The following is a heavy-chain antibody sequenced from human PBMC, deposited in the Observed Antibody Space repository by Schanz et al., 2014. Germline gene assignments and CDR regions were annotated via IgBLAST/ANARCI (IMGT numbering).Heavy chain of an antibody. CDR3: ASADYTNYFDY. J-gene: IGHJ4*02. V-gene: IGHV3-74*01. D-gene: IGHD4-4*01. CDR1: GFTFSDSW. CDR2: TSNDGSFT. Sequence: EVQLVESGGGLVQPGGSLRLSCAASGFTFSDSWMHWVRQAPGKGLVWVSRTSNDGSFTTFADSVKGRFTISRDNAKNTLYLQMNSLRAEDTAVYYCASADYTNYFDYWGQGTLVTVSS.